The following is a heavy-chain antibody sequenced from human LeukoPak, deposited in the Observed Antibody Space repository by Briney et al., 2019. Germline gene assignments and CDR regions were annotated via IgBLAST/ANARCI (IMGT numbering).Heavy chain of an antibody. CDR2: IRAYNGNT. D-gene: IGHD2-2*01. V-gene: IGHV1-18*01. CDR1: GYTFTSYG. CDR3: ARDIGGYCSSTSCHAPDY. Sequence: ASVKVSCKASGYTFTSYGISWVRQAPGQGLEWRGWIRAYNGNTNYAQKLQGRVTMTTDTSTSTAYMELRSLRSDDTAVYYCARDIGGYCSSTSCHAPDYWGQGTLVTVSS. J-gene: IGHJ4*02.